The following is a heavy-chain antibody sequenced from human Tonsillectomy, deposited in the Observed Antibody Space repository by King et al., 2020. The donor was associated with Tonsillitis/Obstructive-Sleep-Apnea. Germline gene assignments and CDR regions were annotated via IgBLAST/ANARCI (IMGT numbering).Heavy chain of an antibody. Sequence: VQLVKSGSELKKAGASVKVSCKASGYTFTSYTMNWVRQAPGQGLEWMGWVNTDTGNPTFAQGFTGRFVFSLDTSVSTAYLQISSLKAEDTAVYYCARGGYCSSGSCYNWYFDLWGRGTLVTVSS. J-gene: IGHJ2*01. CDR2: VNTDTGNP. D-gene: IGHD2-2*02. CDR3: ARGGYCSSGSCYNWYFDL. V-gene: IGHV7-4-1*02. CDR1: GYTFTSYT.